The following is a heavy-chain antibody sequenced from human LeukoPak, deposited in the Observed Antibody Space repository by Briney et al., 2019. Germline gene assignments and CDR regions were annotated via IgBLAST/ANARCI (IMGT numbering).Heavy chain of an antibody. V-gene: IGHV3-48*01. CDR3: ARVWDGYSGEDY. D-gene: IGHD5-18*01. CDR1: GFTFSNYN. Sequence: GGSLRPSCAASGFTFSNYNMIWVRQAPGKGLESVSYISSSGSTMHYADSVRGRFTISRDNAKKSLYLQMNSLRAEDTAVYYCARVWDGYSGEDYWGQGTLVTVSS. J-gene: IGHJ4*02. CDR2: ISSSGSTM.